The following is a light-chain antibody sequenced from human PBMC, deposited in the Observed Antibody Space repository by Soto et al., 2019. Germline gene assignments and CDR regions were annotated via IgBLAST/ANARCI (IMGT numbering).Light chain of an antibody. J-gene: IGLJ2*01. V-gene: IGLV1-40*01. CDR2: GNS. Sequence: QSVLTQPPSVSGAPGQRVTISCTGSSSNIGAGYDVHWYQQLPGTAPKLLIYGNSNRPSAVPDRFSGSKSGTSASLAITGLQAEDEADYYCQSYDSSLSGPVVFGGGTKLTVL. CDR1: SSNIGAGYD. CDR3: QSYDSSLSGPVV.